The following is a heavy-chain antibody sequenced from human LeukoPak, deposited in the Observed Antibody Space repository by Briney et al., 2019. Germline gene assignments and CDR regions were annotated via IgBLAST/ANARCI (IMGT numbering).Heavy chain of an antibody. V-gene: IGHV3-7*01. J-gene: IGHJ6*02. D-gene: IGHD3-10*01. Sequence: PGGSLRLSCAASGFTFSSYWMSWVRQAPGKGLEWVANIKQDGSEKYYVDSVKGRFTISRDNAKNSLYLQVNSLRAEDTAVYYCARDLVPLWFGELPMGYYYYYGMDVWGQGTTVTVSS. CDR2: IKQDGSEK. CDR1: GFTFSSYW. CDR3: ARDLVPLWFGELPMGYYYYYGMDV.